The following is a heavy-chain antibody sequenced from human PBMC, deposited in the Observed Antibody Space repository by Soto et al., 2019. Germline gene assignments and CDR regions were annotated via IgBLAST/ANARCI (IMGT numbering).Heavy chain of an antibody. CDR1: GGTFSSYA. CDR3: ARSQGSSTSLEIYYYYYYGMDV. J-gene: IGHJ6*02. D-gene: IGHD2-2*01. CDR2: IIPIPGTA. Sequence: QVRLVQSGAEVKKPGSSVKVSCKASGGTFSSYAISWVRQAPGQGLEWMGGIIPIPGTANYAQKFQGRVTITAAESTSTAYMELISLRSEDTAVYYCARSQGSSTSLEIYYYYYYGMDVWGQGTKVTVSS. V-gene: IGHV1-69*01.